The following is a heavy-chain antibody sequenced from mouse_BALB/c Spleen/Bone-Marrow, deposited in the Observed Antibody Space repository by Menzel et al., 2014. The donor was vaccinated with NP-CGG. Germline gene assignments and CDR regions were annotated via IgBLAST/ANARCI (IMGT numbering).Heavy chain of an antibody. CDR1: GFNIKDTY. Sequence: VQLQQSGAELVKPGASVKLSCTASGFNIKDTYLHWVKQRPEQGLEWIGRVDPANGNTEYDPKFQGKAAITADTSSNTAYLQLSSLTSEDTAVYYGAGRGDIYYGSSAWFAYWGQGTLVTVSA. CDR2: VDPANGNT. CDR3: AGRGDIYYGSSAWFAY. V-gene: IGHV14-3*02. D-gene: IGHD1-1*01. J-gene: IGHJ3*01.